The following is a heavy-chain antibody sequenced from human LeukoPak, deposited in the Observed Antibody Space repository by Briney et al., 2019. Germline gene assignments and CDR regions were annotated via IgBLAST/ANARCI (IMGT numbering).Heavy chain of an antibody. J-gene: IGHJ6*02. Sequence: GASLRLSCSASGLTFSSSTMNSVSQAPGKGLGWVSSIRSSGNYKYYAGSVKGRFTISRDNANNSLYLQMNSLRAEDTAVYYCATDQPGYYYGMDVWGQGTTVTVS. CDR2: IRSSGNYK. CDR1: GLTFSSST. CDR3: ATDQPGYYYGMDV. V-gene: IGHV3-21*01.